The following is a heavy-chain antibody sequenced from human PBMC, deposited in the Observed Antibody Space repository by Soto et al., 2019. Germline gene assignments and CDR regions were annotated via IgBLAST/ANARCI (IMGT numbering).Heavy chain of an antibody. V-gene: IGHV4-38-2*01. CDR1: GFFISSGNY. Sequence: SETLSLTCAVSGFFISSGNYRGWIRKPPGKGLEWIGSIFHGGNTYYSPSLKSRVTISVDMSENQFSLKLNSVTAADTAVYYCARARWYDAFDVWGQGTVVTVSS. CDR3: ARARWYDAFDV. J-gene: IGHJ3*01. CDR2: IFHGGNT. D-gene: IGHD2-15*01.